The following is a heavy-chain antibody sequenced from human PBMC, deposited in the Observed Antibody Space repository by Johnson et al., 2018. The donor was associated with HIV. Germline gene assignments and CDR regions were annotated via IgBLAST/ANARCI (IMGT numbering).Heavy chain of an antibody. Sequence: QVQLVESGGGLVQPGRSLRLSCVASGFTFSNYGMHWVRQAPGKGLEWVAAVWYDGSNKYYANSVKGRFTIFRDNSENTMYLQMNRLRADDTAVYFCTKDRTNWGYDAFDIWGQGTMVTVSS. D-gene: IGHD7-27*01. CDR2: VWYDGSNK. J-gene: IGHJ3*02. CDR1: GFTFSNYG. V-gene: IGHV3-33*06. CDR3: TKDRTNWGYDAFDI.